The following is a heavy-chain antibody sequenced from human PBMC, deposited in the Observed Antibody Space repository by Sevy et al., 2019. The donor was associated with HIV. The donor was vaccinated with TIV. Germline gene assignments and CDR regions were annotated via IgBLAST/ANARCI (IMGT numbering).Heavy chain of an antibody. CDR3: ARGAAAGTFDY. V-gene: IGHV3-74*01. CDR1: GFTFSSYW. Sequence: GGSLRLSCAASGFTFSSYWMHWVRQAPGKVLVWVSRVNSDGSSTSYADSVKGRFTISRDNAKNTRYLQMNSLGAEDTVVYYGARGAAAGTFDYWGQGTLVTVSS. J-gene: IGHJ4*02. D-gene: IGHD6-13*01. CDR2: VNSDGSST.